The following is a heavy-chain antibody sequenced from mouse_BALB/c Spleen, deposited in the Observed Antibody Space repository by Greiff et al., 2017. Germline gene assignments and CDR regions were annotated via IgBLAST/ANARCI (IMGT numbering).Heavy chain of an antibody. CDR1: GFNIKDTY. CDR2: IDPANGNT. V-gene: IGHV14-3*02. Sequence: VHVKQSGAELVKPGASVKLSCTASGFNIKDTYMHWVKQRPEQGLEWIGRIDPANGNTKYDPKFQGKATITADTSSNTAYLQLSSLTSEDTAVYYCAMPATATAWFAYWGQGTLVTVSA. J-gene: IGHJ3*01. CDR3: AMPATATAWFAY. D-gene: IGHD1-2*01.